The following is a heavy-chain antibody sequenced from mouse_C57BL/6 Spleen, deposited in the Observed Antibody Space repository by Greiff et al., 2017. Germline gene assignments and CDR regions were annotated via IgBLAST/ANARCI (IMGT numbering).Heavy chain of an antibody. J-gene: IGHJ1*03. Sequence: VQVVESGAELVRPGASVTLSCKASGYTFTDYEMHWVKQTPVHGLEWIGAIDPETGGTAYNQKFKGKAILTADKSSSTAYMELRSLTSEDSAVYYCTRPITTVVDWYFDVWGTGTTVTVSS. CDR3: TRPITTVVDWYFDV. CDR1: GYTFTDYE. CDR2: IDPETGGT. D-gene: IGHD1-1*01. V-gene: IGHV1-15*01.